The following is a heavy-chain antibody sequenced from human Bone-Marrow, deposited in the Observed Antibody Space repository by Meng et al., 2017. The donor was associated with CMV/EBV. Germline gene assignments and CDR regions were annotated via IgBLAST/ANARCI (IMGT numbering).Heavy chain of an antibody. J-gene: IGHJ3*02. Sequence: GESLKISCAASGFTFSSYAMSWVRQAPGKGLEWVSVIYSGGSSTYYADSVKGRFTISRDNAKNSLYLQMNSLRAEDTAVYYCARGTLRFLEWSLGFDIWGQGTMVTVSS. CDR3: ARGTLRFLEWSLGFDI. CDR2: IYSGGSST. V-gene: IGHV3-23*03. D-gene: IGHD3-3*01. CDR1: GFTFSSYA.